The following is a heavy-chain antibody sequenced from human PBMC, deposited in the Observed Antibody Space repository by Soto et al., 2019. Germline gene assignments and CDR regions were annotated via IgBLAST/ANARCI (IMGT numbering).Heavy chain of an antibody. J-gene: IGHJ5*02. CDR3: AGYQPLEAWFDP. Sequence: ASVKVSCKASGYTFTGYYMHWVRQAPGQGLEWMGWINPNSGGTNYAQKFQGRVTMTRDTSISTAYMELSRLRSDDTAVYYCAGYQPLEAWFDPWGQGTLVTVSS. CDR1: GYTFTGYY. CDR2: INPNSGGT. V-gene: IGHV1-2*02. D-gene: IGHD2-2*01.